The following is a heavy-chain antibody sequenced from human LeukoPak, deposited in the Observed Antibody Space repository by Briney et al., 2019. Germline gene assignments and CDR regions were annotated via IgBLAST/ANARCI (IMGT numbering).Heavy chain of an antibody. CDR1: GFTFSSYA. CDR3: AREAWGNVFFDY. D-gene: IGHD7-27*01. J-gene: IGHJ4*02. Sequence: GGSLRLFCAASGFTFSSYAMHWVRQAPGKGLEWVAVISYDGSNKYYADSVKGRFTISRDNSKNTLYLQMNSLRAEDTAVYYCAREAWGNVFFDYWGQGTLVTVSS. V-gene: IGHV3-30-3*01. CDR2: ISYDGSNK.